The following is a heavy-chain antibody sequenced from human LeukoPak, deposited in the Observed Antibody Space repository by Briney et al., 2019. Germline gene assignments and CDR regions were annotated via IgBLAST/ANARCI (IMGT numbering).Heavy chain of an antibody. Sequence: PGGSLRLSCAASGFTFSNYWMSWVRQVPGKGLEWVANIKQDGSEKYYVDSVKGRFTISRDNAKNSLYLEMNSLRAGDAGVYYCARDKIVGATALDYWGQGTLVTVSS. J-gene: IGHJ4*02. V-gene: IGHV3-7*01. CDR3: ARDKIVGATALDY. D-gene: IGHD1-26*01. CDR1: GFTFSNYW. CDR2: IKQDGSEK.